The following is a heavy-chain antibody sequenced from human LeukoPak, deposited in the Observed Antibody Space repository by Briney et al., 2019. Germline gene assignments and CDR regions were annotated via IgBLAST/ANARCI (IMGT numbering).Heavy chain of an antibody. J-gene: IGHJ4*02. V-gene: IGHV1-69*04. CDR2: IIPILGIA. Sequence: SVKVSCKASGGTFSSYAISWVRQAPGQGLEWMGRIIPILGIANYAQKFQGRVTITADKSTSTDYMELSSLRSEDTAVYYCARVTESYGFDYWGQGTLVTVSS. CDR3: ARVTESYGFDY. CDR1: GGTFSSYA. D-gene: IGHD5-18*01.